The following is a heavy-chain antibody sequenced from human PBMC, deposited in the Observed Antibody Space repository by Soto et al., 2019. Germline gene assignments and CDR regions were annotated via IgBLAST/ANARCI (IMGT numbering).Heavy chain of an antibody. CDR3: ARASREYYYGSGSYTATGWFDP. CDR2: INHSGST. Sequence: PSETLSLTCAVYGGSFSGYYWTWIRQPPGTGLEWIGEINHSGSTNYNPSLKNRVTISVDTSKNQFSLKLSSVTAADTAVYYCARASREYYYGSGSYTATGWFDPWGQGTLVTVSS. V-gene: IGHV4-34*01. CDR1: GGSFSGYY. J-gene: IGHJ5*02. D-gene: IGHD3-10*01.